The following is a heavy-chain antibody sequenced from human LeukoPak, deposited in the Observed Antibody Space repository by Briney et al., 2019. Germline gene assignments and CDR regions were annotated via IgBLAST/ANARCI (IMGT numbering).Heavy chain of an antibody. CDR1: GGSIRSGGDY. Sequence: SETLSLTCTVSGGSIRSGGDYWSRIRQHPGKGLEWIGYIHYSGNTYYNPSLKSRVIISVDTSKNQFSLNLSSVTAADTAVYYCARDMASSDAFDFWGQGTMVIVSS. CDR3: ARDMASSDAFDF. V-gene: IGHV4-31*03. D-gene: IGHD3-10*01. J-gene: IGHJ3*01. CDR2: IHYSGNT.